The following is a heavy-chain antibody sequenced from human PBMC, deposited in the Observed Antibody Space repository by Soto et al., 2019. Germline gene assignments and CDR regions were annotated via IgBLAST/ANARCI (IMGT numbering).Heavy chain of an antibody. CDR2: INPNSGGT. J-gene: IGHJ6*02. CDR3: ARGPEDYVWGSYFYYYGMDV. Sequence: ASVKVSCKASGYAFSGYHMQWVRQAPGQGPEWMGWINPNSGGTNYAQKFQGRVTMSRDTSISTAYMDLIRLTSDDTAVCYCARGPEDYVWGSYFYYYGMDVWGQGTTVTVYS. CDR1: GYAFSGYH. V-gene: IGHV1-2*02. D-gene: IGHD3-16*01.